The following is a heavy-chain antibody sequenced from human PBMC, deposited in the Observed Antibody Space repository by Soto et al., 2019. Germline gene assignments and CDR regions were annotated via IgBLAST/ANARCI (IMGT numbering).Heavy chain of an antibody. D-gene: IGHD2-8*02. CDR3: ARGPGASGLEV. Sequence: GASVKVSCKASGYTFTSSYIHWVRQAPGQGFEWMGIINPSGGGTSYSQKLQGRVTLTRDTSTRTIYMELNSLRSEDTAVYYCARGPGASGLEVWGQGTTVTVSS. V-gene: IGHV1-46*01. CDR2: INPSGGGT. J-gene: IGHJ6*02. CDR1: GYTFTSSY.